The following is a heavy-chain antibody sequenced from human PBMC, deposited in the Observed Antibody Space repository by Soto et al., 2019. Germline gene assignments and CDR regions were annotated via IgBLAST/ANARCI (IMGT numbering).Heavy chain of an antibody. CDR1: GYTFTNYW. Sequence: EVQLEQSGAEVKKPGESLKISCKGSGYTFTNYWINWVRQMPGKGLEWMGRMDPSDSYTNYSPTFDGHVTISFDKSVSTAYMQWSSLKASDSAMYYCVTEVAEAGSVPDYWGQGTLVTVSS. V-gene: IGHV5-10-1*01. D-gene: IGHD6-13*01. CDR2: MDPSDSYT. J-gene: IGHJ4*02. CDR3: VTEVAEAGSVPDY.